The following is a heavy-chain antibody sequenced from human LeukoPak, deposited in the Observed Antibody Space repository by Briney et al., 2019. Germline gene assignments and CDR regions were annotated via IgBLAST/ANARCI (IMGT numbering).Heavy chain of an antibody. CDR3: ARSFHPSSGLYWFDP. CDR1: GGSISSYY. CDR2: IYTSGST. Sequence: SETLSLTCTASGGSISSYYWSWIRQPAGKGLEWIGRIYTSGSTNYNPSLKSRVTMSVDTSKNQFSLKLSSVTAADTAVYYCARSFHPSSGLYWFDPWGQGTLVTVSS. D-gene: IGHD6-19*01. J-gene: IGHJ5*02. V-gene: IGHV4-4*07.